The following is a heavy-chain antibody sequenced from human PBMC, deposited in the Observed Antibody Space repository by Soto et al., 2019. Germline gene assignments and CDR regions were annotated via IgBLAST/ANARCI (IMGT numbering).Heavy chain of an antibody. J-gene: IGHJ4*02. CDR2: IISIFGTA. V-gene: IGHV1-69*01. Sequence: QVQLVQSGAEVKKPGSSVKVSCKASGGTFSSYAISWVRQAPGQGLEWMGGIISIFGTANYAQKFQGRVTITADESTSTAYLELSSLRSQDKAVYFCARCAQDRSVADIYFDYWGQGTLVTVSS. CDR3: ARCAQDRSVADIYFDY. D-gene: IGHD6-19*01. CDR1: GGTFSSYA.